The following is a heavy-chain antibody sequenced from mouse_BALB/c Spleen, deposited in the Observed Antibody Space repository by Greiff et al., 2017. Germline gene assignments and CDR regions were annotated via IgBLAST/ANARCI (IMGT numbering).Heavy chain of an antibody. Sequence: QVQLQQSGAELMKPGASVKISCKATGSTFSSYWIAWVKQRPGHGLEWIGEILPGSGSTNYNEKFKGKATFTADTSSNTAYTQLSSLTSEDSAVYYCARSTTATAMDYWGQGTSVTVSS. CDR3: ARSTTATAMDY. CDR1: GSTFSSYW. J-gene: IGHJ4*01. V-gene: IGHV1-9*01. CDR2: ILPGSGST. D-gene: IGHD1-2*01.